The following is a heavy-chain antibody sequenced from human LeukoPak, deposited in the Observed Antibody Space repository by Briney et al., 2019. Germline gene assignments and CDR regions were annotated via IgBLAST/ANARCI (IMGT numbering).Heavy chain of an antibody. CDR1: GFTFSSYW. CDR2: INSDGSST. V-gene: IGHV3-74*01. Sequence: PGGSLRLSCAASGFTFSSYWMHWVRQAPGKGLVWVSRINSDGSSTSYADPVKGRFTISRDNAKNTLYLQMNSLRAEDTAVYYCARDDIIIDAFDIWGQGTMVTVSS. J-gene: IGHJ3*02. CDR3: ARDDIIIDAFDI. D-gene: IGHD2/OR15-2a*01.